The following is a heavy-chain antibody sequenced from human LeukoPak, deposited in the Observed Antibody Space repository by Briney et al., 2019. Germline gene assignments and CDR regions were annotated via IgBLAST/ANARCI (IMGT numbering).Heavy chain of an antibody. Sequence: ASVKVSCKASGGTFSSYAISWVRQAPGQGLEWMGWINTNTGNPTYAQGFTGRLVFSLDTSVSTTYLQITSLKAEDTAVYYCARVSAPGSGTYYYYYYDMDVWGQGTTVTVSS. CDR2: INTNTGNP. J-gene: IGHJ6*02. CDR3: ARVSAPGSGTYYYYYYDMDV. CDR1: GGTFSSYA. V-gene: IGHV7-4-1*02. D-gene: IGHD3-10*01.